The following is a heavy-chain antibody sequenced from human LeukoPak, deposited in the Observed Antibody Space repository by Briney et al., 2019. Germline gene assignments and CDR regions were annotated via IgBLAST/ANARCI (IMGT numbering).Heavy chain of an antibody. V-gene: IGHV3-21*01. CDR1: GFTFRSYS. CDR2: ISSSSSYI. J-gene: IGHJ5*02. CDR3: ARAYLAARPDVRWFDP. D-gene: IGHD6-6*01. Sequence: GGSLRLSCAASGFTFRSYSMNWVRQAPGKGLEWVSSISSSSSYIYYADSVKGRFTISRDNAKNSLYLQMNSLRAEDTAVYYCARAYLAARPDVRWFDPWGQGTLVTVSS.